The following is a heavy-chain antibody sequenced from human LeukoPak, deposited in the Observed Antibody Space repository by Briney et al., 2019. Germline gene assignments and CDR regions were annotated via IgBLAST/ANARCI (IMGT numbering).Heavy chain of an antibody. CDR3: ARHFSGDFSNSIPVAFCLDY. D-gene: IGHD4-11*01. CDR1: GYSFTNYW. CDR2: IYPGDSDT. V-gene: IGHV5-51*01. J-gene: IGHJ4*02. Sequence: GESLKISCKASGYSFTNYWIGWVRQMPGRGLEWMAIIYPGDSDTRYSPSFHGQVTISADKSISTAYLQGSSLKASDTAMYYCARHFSGDFSNSIPVAFCLDYWGQGTLVTVSS.